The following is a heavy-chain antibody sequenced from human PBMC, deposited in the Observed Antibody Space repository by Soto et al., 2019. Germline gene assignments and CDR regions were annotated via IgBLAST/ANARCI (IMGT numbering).Heavy chain of an antibody. CDR2: ISCNGSSK. CDR3: ARDGPLLPLGMDV. D-gene: IGHD1-26*01. Sequence: GGSLRLSCAASGFTFSSYAMSWVRQAPGKGLEWVAAISCNGSSKYYADSVKGRFTISRDNAKNSLYLQMNSLRAEDTAVYYCARDGPLLPLGMDVWGQGTTVTVSS. J-gene: IGHJ6*02. V-gene: IGHV3-23*05. CDR1: GFTFSSYA.